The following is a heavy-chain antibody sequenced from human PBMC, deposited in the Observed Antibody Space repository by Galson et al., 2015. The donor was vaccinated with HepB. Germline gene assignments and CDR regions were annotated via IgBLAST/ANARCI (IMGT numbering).Heavy chain of an antibody. D-gene: IGHD2-15*01. CDR1: GYTFTSYA. CDR2: INAGNGNT. V-gene: IGHV1-3*01. J-gene: IGHJ6*02. Sequence: SVKVSCKASGYTFTSYAMHWVRQAPGQRLEWMGWINAGNGNTKYSQKFQGRVTITRDTSASTAYMELSSLRSEDTAVYYCARGMGRYRSGGSCYSGHYYYGMDVWGQGTTVTVSS. CDR3: ARGMGRYRSGGSCYSGHYYYGMDV.